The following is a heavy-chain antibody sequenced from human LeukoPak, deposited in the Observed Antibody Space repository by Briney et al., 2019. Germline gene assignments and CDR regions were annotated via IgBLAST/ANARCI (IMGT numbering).Heavy chain of an antibody. J-gene: IGHJ4*02. CDR2: INTNTGNP. CDR1: GYSFTNYA. Sequence: ASVKVSCKASGYSFTNYAMNWVRQAPGQGLEWMGWINTNTGNPTYAQGFTERFVFSLDTSVSTAYLQISRLKAEDTAVYYCARDVYCSSTSCPDFWGQGTLVIVSS. D-gene: IGHD2-2*01. CDR3: ARDVYCSSTSCPDF. V-gene: IGHV7-4-1*02.